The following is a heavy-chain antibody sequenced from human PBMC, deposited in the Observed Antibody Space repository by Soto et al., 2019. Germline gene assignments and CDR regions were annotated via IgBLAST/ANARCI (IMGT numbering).Heavy chain of an antibody. J-gene: IGHJ3*02. V-gene: IGHV3-66*01. D-gene: IGHD1-26*01. CDR2: IYAGGST. CDR3: ARGPKETRHVGDPFDI. Sequence: EVQVAESGGGLVQPGGSLRLSCAASGFAVSYNFMTWVRQAPGKGLEWVSVIYAGGSTYYADSVKGRFTISRDNSKNTVYLQMKRLRAEDTAVYYWARGPKETRHVGDPFDIWGQGTMVTVSS. CDR1: GFAVSYNF.